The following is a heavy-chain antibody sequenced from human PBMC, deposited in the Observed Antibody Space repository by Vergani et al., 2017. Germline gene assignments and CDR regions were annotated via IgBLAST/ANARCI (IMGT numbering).Heavy chain of an antibody. CDR3: AIQGIAAAGLFAGFYYFDY. Sequence: QLQLQESGPGLVKPSETLSLTCTVSGGSISSSSYYWGWIRQPPGKGLEWIGSIYYSGSTDYNPSLQSRVPISVDTSKNQFSLKLSSVTAADTSVYYCAIQGIAAAGLFAGFYYFDYWGQGTLVTVSS. V-gene: IGHV4-39*01. J-gene: IGHJ4*02. D-gene: IGHD6-13*01. CDR2: IYYSGST. CDR1: GGSISSSSYY.